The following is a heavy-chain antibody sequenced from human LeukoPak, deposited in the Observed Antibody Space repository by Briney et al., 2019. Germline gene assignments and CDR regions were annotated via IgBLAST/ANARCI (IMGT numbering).Heavy chain of an antibody. CDR1: GFTFTNYA. CDR3: ARRPRDTSGYYLGAFHD. J-gene: IGHJ3*01. V-gene: IGHV3-23*01. CDR2: IGASGADT. Sequence: PGGSLRLSCAASGFTFTNYAVTWVRQAPGKGLEWVSVIGASGADTYYSDSVKGRFTVSRDNSQNTLFLHMSSLRAEDTAVYFCARRPRDTSGYYLGAFHDWGQGTTVTVSS. D-gene: IGHD3-22*01.